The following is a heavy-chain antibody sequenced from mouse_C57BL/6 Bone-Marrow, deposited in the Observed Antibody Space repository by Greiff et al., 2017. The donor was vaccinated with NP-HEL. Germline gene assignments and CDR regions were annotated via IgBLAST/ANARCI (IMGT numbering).Heavy chain of an antibody. Sequence: EVKLKESGAELVKPGASVKLSCTASGFNIKDYYMHWVKQRTEQGLEWIGRIDPEDGETKYAPKFQGKATITADTSSNTAYLQLSSLTSEDTAVYYCARSSAQATPFAYWGQGTLVTVSA. D-gene: IGHD3-2*02. V-gene: IGHV14-2*01. J-gene: IGHJ3*01. CDR3: ARSSAQATPFAY. CDR2: IDPEDGET. CDR1: GFNIKDYY.